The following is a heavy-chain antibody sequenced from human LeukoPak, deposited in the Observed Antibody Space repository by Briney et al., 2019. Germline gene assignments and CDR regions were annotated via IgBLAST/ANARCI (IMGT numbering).Heavy chain of an antibody. J-gene: IGHJ5*02. CDR1: GNSFGDYY. CDR2: IYTSGST. CDR3: ARDSGTTGEVKFDP. Sequence: SETLSLTCTVSGNSFGDYYWSWIRQPAGKGLEWIGRIYTSGSTTYNPSLKDRVTMSADTSRNHVSLTLNSVTAADTAVYYCARDSGTTGEVKFDPWGQGTLVTVSS. D-gene: IGHD3-10*01. V-gene: IGHV4-4*07.